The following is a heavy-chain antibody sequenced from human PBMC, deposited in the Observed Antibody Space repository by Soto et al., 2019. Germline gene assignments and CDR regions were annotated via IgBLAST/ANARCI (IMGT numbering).Heavy chain of an antibody. CDR2: IIPILGIA. V-gene: IGHV1-69*02. CDR3: ARGPVATVLGHNLVGP. Sequence: QVQLVQSGAEVKEPGSSVKVSCKASGGTFSSYTISWVRQAPGQGLEWMGRIIPILGIANYAQKFQGRVTVTGDKSTRTGYLEVGRPRFEDTAVYYWARGPVATVLGHNLVGPWGQGTLVTVSS. J-gene: IGHJ5*02. CDR1: GGTFSSYT. D-gene: IGHD2-8*01.